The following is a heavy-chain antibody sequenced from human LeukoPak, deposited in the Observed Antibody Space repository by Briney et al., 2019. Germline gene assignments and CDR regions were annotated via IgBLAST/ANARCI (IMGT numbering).Heavy chain of an antibody. CDR1: GGSISSGDYY. Sequence: PSQTLSLTYTVSGGSISSGDYYWSWNRQPPGKGLEWSGYIYYSGSTNYNPSLKSPVTISVDTSKNQFSLKLSSVTAADTAVYYCARRGRPDSSLDYWGQGTLVTVSS. CDR2: IYYSGST. D-gene: IGHD6-6*01. V-gene: IGHV4-30-4*08. J-gene: IGHJ4*02. CDR3: ARRGRPDSSLDY.